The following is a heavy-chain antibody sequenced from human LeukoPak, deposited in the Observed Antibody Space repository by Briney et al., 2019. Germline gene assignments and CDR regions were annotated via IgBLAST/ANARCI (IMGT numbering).Heavy chain of an antibody. CDR2: INHSGST. CDR1: GGSFSGYY. Sequence: PSETLSLTCAVYGGSFSGYYWSWIRQPPGKGLEWIGEINHSGSTNYNPSLKSRVTISVDTSKNQFSLKLSSVTAADTAVYYCARSGPPIAARRYYYYYYMDVWGKGTTVTVSS. V-gene: IGHV4-34*01. J-gene: IGHJ6*03. D-gene: IGHD6-6*01. CDR3: ARSGPPIAARRYYYYYYMDV.